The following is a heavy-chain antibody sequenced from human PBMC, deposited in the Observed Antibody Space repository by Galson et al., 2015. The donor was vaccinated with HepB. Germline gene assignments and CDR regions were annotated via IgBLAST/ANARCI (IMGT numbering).Heavy chain of an antibody. J-gene: IGHJ4*02. CDR2: INPKNGGT. CDR3: ARAVRLGDGDTSGYRCLDF. Sequence: SVKVSCKASGYTFTDYHIHWVRQAAGQGLEWMGWINPKNGGTKYVQKFQGRVAMTRDTSISTAYMELNSLTSDDTAFYYCARAVRLGDGDTSGYRCLDFWGQGTLVTVSS. V-gene: IGHV1-2*02. D-gene: IGHD3-22*01. CDR1: GYTFTDYH.